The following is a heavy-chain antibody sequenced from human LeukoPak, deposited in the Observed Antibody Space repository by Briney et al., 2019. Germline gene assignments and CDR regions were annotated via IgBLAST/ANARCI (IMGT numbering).Heavy chain of an antibody. D-gene: IGHD4-11*01. J-gene: IGHJ4*02. CDR3: ARHSGSTVTTDSDY. CDR2: IYYTGST. V-gene: IGHV4-39*01. CDR1: GGSISSSSYY. Sequence: PSETLSLTCTVSGGSISSSSYYWGWIRQPPGKGLEWIGSIYYTGSTYYNPSLKNRVTISVDTYKNQFSLKLSSVTAADTAVYYCARHSGSTVTTDSDYWGQGTLVTVSS.